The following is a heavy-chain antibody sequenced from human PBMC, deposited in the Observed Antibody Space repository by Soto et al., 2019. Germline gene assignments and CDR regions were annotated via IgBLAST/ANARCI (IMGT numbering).Heavy chain of an antibody. CDR1: GGSFSGYY. V-gene: IGHV4-34*01. CDR2: TNHSGST. J-gene: IGHJ5*02. CDR3: ARGFNWFDP. Sequence: PSETLSLTCAVYGGSFSGYYWSWIRQPPGKGLEWIGETNHSGSTNYNPSLKSRVTISVDTSKNQFSLKLSSVTAADTAVYYCARGFNWFDPWGQGTLVTVSS.